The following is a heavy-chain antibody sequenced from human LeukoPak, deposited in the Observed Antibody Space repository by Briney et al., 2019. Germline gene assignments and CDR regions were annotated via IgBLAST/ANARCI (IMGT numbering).Heavy chain of an antibody. V-gene: IGHV3-23*01. J-gene: IGHJ4*02. D-gene: IGHD6-19*01. Sequence: QTGGSLRLSCAASGFTFSTYAMSWVRQAPGKGLEWVSTISGSGGTTYYADSVKGRFTISRDNSKNTLYLEMNSLRAEDTALYYCAKGGQWLASYYYDYWGQGTLVTVSS. CDR2: ISGSGGTT. CDR1: GFTFSTYA. CDR3: AKGGQWLASYYYDY.